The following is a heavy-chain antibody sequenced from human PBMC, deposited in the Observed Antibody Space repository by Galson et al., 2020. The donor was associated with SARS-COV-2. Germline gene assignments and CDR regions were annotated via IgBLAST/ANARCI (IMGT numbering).Heavy chain of an antibody. J-gene: IGHJ6*02. CDR3: AREVSVLSYGNGMDV. V-gene: IGHV3-11*01. D-gene: IGHD4-17*01. CDR1: GFTFSEYY. CDR2: ISSSGSTI. Sequence: GESLKISCAASGFTFSEYYMSWIRQAPGKGLEWVSYISSSGSTIHYEDSVKGRFTISRDNAKKSLYLQMNSLRAEDTAVYYCAREVSVLSYGNGMDVWGQGTTVTVSS.